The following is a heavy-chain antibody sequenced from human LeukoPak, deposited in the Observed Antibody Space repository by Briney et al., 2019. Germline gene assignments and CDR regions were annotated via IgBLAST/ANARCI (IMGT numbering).Heavy chain of an antibody. D-gene: IGHD2-2*02. CDR1: GNTFTSYD. V-gene: IGHV1-8*01. CDR3: AREWRYCSSTSCYRVPGGYYGMDV. Sequence: ASVKVSCKASGNTFTSYDIDWVRQATGQGLEWIGWMNPNSGNTGYAQKFQGRVTMIRNTSISTAYMELSSLRSEDTAVYYCAREWRYCSSTSCYRVPGGYYGMDVWGQGTTVTVSS. J-gene: IGHJ6*02. CDR2: MNPNSGNT.